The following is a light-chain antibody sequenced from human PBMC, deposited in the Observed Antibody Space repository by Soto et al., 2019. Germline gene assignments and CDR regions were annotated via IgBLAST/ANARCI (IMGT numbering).Light chain of an antibody. V-gene: IGKV3-20*01. CDR1: QSVSSSY. CDR2: GAS. CDR3: QQYGGSALYT. Sequence: EIGLTQSPGTMSLSPGERATLSCRASQSVSSSYLAWYQQKPGQAPRLLIYGASSRATGIPDRFSGSGSGTDFTLTISRLEPEDFAVFYCQQYGGSALYTFGQGTKLEIK. J-gene: IGKJ2*01.